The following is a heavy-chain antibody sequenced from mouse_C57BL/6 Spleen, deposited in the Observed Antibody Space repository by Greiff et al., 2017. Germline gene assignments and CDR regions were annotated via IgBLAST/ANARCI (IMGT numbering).Heavy chain of an antibody. V-gene: IGHV5-17*01. Sequence: EVQVVESGAGLVKPGASLKLSCAASGFTFSDYGMHWVRQAPEKGLEWVAYISSGSSTIYYADTVKGRFTMSTDNAKNTLFRQMTSLRSEDRAMYYCARGTLSDDWGQGTTLTV. CDR3: ARGTLSDD. J-gene: IGHJ2*01. CDR1: GFTFSDYG. D-gene: IGHD3-3*01. CDR2: ISSGSSTI.